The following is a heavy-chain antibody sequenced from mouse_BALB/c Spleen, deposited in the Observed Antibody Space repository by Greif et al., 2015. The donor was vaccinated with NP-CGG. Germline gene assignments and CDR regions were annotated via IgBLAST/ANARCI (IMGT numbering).Heavy chain of an antibody. CDR1: GFTFSSYA. Sequence: VQLQQSGGGLVKPGGSLKLSCAASGFTFSSYAMSWVRQTPAKRLEWVATISSGGSYTYYPDSVKGRFTIARDSAKNPLYLEMSSLRSEDTAMYYCASGDYYGSSPSYAMDYWGQGTSVTVSS. CDR2: ISSGGSYT. J-gene: IGHJ4*01. V-gene: IGHV5-9-3*01. CDR3: ASGDYYGSSPSYAMDY. D-gene: IGHD1-1*01.